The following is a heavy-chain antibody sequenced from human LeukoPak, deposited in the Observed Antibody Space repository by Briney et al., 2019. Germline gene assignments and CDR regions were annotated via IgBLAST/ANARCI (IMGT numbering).Heavy chain of an antibody. CDR1: GFTFNNYW. V-gene: IGHV3-7*01. CDR2: ITPDGSDR. CDR3: ARGVGYYDSSGTIDF. D-gene: IGHD3-22*01. J-gene: IGHJ4*02. Sequence: GGSLRLSCAVSGFTFNNYWMSWVRQAPGKGLEWVANITPDGSDRYYVDSLKGRITISRDDSKDTLYLQMNSLRAEDTAVYYCARGVGYYDSSGTIDFWGQGTLVTVSS.